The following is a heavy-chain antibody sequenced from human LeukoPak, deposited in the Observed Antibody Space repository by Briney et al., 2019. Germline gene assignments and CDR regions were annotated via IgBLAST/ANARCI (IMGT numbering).Heavy chain of an antibody. J-gene: IGHJ4*02. V-gene: IGHV3-23*01. CDR3: AKEPDPYYYDSSGYYIVYYFDY. D-gene: IGHD3-22*01. CDR1: GFTFSSYA. CDR2: ISGSGGST. Sequence: GGSLRLSCAASGFTFSSYAMSWVRQAPGKGLEWVSAISGSGGSTYYADSVKGRFTISRDNSKNTLYLQMNSLRAEDTAVYCCAKEPDPYYYDSSGYYIVYYFDYWGQGTLATVSS.